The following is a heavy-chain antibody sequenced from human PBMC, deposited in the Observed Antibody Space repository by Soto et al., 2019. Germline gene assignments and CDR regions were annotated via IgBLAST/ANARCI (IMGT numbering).Heavy chain of an antibody. CDR1: GGSFSGYY. V-gene: IGHV4-34*01. CDR2: INHSGST. J-gene: IGHJ6*02. Sequence: KTSESLSLTCAVYGGSFSGYYWSWIRQPPGKGLEWIGEINHSGSTNYNPSLKSRVTISVDTSKNQFSLKLSSVTAADTAVYYCARGSRITIFGVVPPGMDVWGQGTTVTASS. CDR3: ARGSRITIFGVVPPGMDV. D-gene: IGHD3-3*01.